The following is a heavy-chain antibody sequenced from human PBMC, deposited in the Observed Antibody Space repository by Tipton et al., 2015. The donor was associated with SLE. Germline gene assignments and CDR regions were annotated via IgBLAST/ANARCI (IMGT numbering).Heavy chain of an antibody. CDR3: ARDEYNGDFYYFDY. Sequence: SLRLSCAASGFTFSSYGMHWVRQAPGKGLEWVAVIWYDGSNKYYADSVKGRFTISRDNSKNTLYLQMNSLRAEDTAVYYCARDEYNGDFYYFDYGGKGTLVTVSS. J-gene: IGHJ4*02. D-gene: IGHD2-21*01. CDR1: GFTFSSYG. CDR2: IWYDGSNK. V-gene: IGHV3-33*01.